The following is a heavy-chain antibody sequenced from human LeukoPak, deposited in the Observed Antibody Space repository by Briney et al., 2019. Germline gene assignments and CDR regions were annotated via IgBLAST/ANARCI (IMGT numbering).Heavy chain of an antibody. CDR1: GGTFSSYA. CDR3: AITPVPNMDRGVPPPES. Sequence: GASVKVSCKASGGTFSSYAISWVRQAPGQGLEWMGGIIPIFGTANYAQKFQGRVTITADKSTSTAYMELSRLRSEDTAVYSRAITPVPNMDRGVPPPESWGQRTLVTASS. CDR2: IIPIFGTA. J-gene: IGHJ5*02. V-gene: IGHV1-69*06. D-gene: IGHD3-10*01.